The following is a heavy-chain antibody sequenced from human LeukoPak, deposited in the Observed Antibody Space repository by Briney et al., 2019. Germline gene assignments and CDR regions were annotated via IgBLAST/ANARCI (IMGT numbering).Heavy chain of an antibody. J-gene: IGHJ3*02. V-gene: IGHV3-7*01. CDR3: ARDRPRFVLRFPQGDAFDI. CDR2: IKQDGSEK. CDR1: GFTFSSYW. D-gene: IGHD3-3*01. Sequence: GGSLRLSCAASGFTFSSYWMSWVRQAPGKGLEWVANIKQDGSEKYYVDSVKGRFTISRDNAKNSLYLQMNSLRAEDTAVYYCARDRPRFVLRFPQGDAFDIWGQGTMVTVSS.